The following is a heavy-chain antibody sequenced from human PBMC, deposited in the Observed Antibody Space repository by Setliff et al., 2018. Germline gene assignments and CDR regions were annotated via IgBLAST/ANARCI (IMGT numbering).Heavy chain of an antibody. D-gene: IGHD2-21*02. CDR1: GYSFTTYW. CDR2: VFSGDSDT. J-gene: IGHJ6*03. Sequence: GESLKISCKGSGYSFTTYWIGWVRQMPGKGLEWMGIVFSGDSDTRYSPSFQGQVTMSADKSIGTAYLQWSSLKASDTAIYYCARRGWGSSSGDCYSPKGCYYYYMDVWGKGTTVTVSS. CDR3: ARRGWGSSSGDCYSPKGCYYYYMDV. V-gene: IGHV5-51*01.